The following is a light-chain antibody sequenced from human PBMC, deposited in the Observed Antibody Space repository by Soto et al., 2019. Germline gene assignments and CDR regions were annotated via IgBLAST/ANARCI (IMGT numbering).Light chain of an antibody. Sequence: DIQMTQSPSTLSASVGDRVTITCRASQSISSWLAWYQQKPGKAPKLLIYKASSLESGVPSRFSGSGSGTEFTLTIISLQPDAFATYYCQQYNSYSTCTFGQGAQLDIK. CDR2: KAS. J-gene: IGKJ1*01. CDR1: QSISSW. V-gene: IGKV1-5*03. CDR3: QQYNSYSTCT.